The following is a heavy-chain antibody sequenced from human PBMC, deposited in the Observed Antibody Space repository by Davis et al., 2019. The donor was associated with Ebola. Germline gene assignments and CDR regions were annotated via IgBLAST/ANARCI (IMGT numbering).Heavy chain of an antibody. CDR2: ISSSSSYI. CDR3: ARESYGLDY. D-gene: IGHD5-18*01. V-gene: IGHV3-21*04. J-gene: IGHJ4*02. CDR1: GYSFTSYW. Sequence: GESLKISCKGSGYSFTSYWIGWVRQAPGKGLEWVSSISSSSSYIYYADSVKGRFTISRDNAKNSLYLQMNSLRAEDTAVYYCARESYGLDYWGQGTLVTVSS.